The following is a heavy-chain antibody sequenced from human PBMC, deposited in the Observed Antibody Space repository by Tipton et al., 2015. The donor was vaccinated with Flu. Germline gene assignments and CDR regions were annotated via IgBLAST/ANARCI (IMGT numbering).Heavy chain of an antibody. CDR1: GDSISSGGYS. J-gene: IGHJ1*01. D-gene: IGHD3-10*01. Sequence: TLSLTCAVSGDSISSGGYSWNWIRQPPGKGLEWIGYIFPTGGTHYNPSLRSRLAISVDMSKNQFSLKLSSVTAADTAVYYCARGNSDNWFGGYFHHWGQGTLVAVSS. CDR2: IFPTGGT. V-gene: IGHV4-30-2*01. CDR3: ARGNSDNWFGGYFHH.